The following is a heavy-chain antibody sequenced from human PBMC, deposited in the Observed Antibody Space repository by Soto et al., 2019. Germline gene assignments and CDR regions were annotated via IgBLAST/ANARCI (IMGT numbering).Heavy chain of an antibody. Sequence: ASVKVSCKASGYTFTSYYMHWVRQAPGQGLEWMGIINPSGGSTSYAQKFQGRVTMTRDTSTSTVYMELSSLRSEDTAVYYCARDQSLGAIAARRGWFDPWGQGTPVTV. V-gene: IGHV1-46*01. CDR3: ARDQSLGAIAARRGWFDP. CDR1: GYTFTSYY. J-gene: IGHJ5*02. D-gene: IGHD6-6*01. CDR2: INPSGGST.